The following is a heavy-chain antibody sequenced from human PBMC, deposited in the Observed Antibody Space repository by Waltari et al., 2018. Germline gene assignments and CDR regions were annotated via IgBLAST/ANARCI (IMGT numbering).Heavy chain of an antibody. CDR1: GGTFSSYA. J-gene: IGHJ1*01. CDR2: IIPIFGTA. V-gene: IGHV1-69*01. D-gene: IGHD4-17*01. CDR3: ARDTRYGGNSGGFQH. Sequence: QVQLVQSGAEVKKPGSSVKVSCKASGGTFSSYAISWVRQAPGQGLEWMGGIIPIFGTANYAQKFQGRVTITADESTNTAYMELSSLRSEDTAVYYCARDTRYGGNSGGFQHWGQGTLVTVSS.